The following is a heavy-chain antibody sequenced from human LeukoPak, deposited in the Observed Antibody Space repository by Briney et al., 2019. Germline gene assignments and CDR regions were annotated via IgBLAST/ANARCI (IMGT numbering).Heavy chain of an antibody. D-gene: IGHD3-22*01. V-gene: IGHV4-59*02. CDR1: GGPVSSYY. Sequence: SETLSVTCTVSGGPVSSYYWSWIRQPTGKGLEGGGYIYYSGSTKYNPSLKSRVTISVDTSKNQFSLKLSSVTAADTAVYYCARSSYYYDSSGYPPVVSALDIWGQGTMVTVSS. CDR2: IYYSGST. CDR3: ARSSYYYDSSGYPPVVSALDI. J-gene: IGHJ3*02.